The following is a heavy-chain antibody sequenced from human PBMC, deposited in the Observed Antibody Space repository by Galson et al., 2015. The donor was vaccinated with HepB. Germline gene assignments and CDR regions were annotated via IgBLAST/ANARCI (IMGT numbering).Heavy chain of an antibody. CDR1: GFPFNNFW. J-gene: IGHJ6*02. CDR2: IKQDGSGPYGGTP. D-gene: IGHD4-17*01. V-gene: IGHV3-49*04. CDR3: SRNIYGDCFHCGLDV. Sequence: SLRLSCAAPGFPFNNFWMSWARQAPGKGLEWVANIKQDGSGPYGGTPEYAASVTDRFTITRDDSENVAYLQMNSLKPEDTGIYSCSRNIYGDCFHCGLDVWGLGTTVTVSS.